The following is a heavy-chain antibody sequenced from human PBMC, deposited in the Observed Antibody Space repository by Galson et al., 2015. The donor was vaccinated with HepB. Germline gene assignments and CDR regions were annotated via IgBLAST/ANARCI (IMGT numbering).Heavy chain of an antibody. V-gene: IGHV3-21*01. CDR3: ARMNMGPISHDFWSGPL. D-gene: IGHD3-3*01. J-gene: IGHJ6*02. Sequence: SLRLSCAASGFTFSNSTMNWVRQAPGKGLEWVSSISGSGSYIFYADAVKGRFTISRDNAKNSLYLQMNSLRADDTAVYYCARMNMGPISHDFWSGPLWGQGTTVTVSS. CDR1: GFTFSNST. CDR2: ISGSGSYI.